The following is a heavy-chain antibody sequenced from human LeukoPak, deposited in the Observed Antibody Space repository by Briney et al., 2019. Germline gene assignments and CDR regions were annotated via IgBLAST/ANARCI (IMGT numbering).Heavy chain of an antibody. CDR3: ARDIRYCSSTSCSAADY. J-gene: IGHJ4*02. D-gene: IGHD2-2*01. V-gene: IGHV1-2*02. CDR2: INPNSGDT. CDR1: GYTFTDYY. Sequence: ASVKVSCKASGYTFTDYYMYWVRQAPGQGLEWMGSINPNSGDTNYAQSFQGRVTMTRDTSIGTAYMELSRLTSDDTAVYYCARDIRYCSSTSCSAADYWGQGTLVTVSS.